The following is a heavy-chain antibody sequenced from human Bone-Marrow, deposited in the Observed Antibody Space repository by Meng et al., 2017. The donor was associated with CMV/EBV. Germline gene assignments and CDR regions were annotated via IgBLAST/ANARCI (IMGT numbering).Heavy chain of an antibody. D-gene: IGHD1-26*01. Sequence: EVQLVESGGGLVQPGGSLRLSCAASGFTVSNNYMYWVRQAPGKGLEWVSVIFDSGSTYYADSVKGRFTISRHNSQNTLYLQMNSLSPDDTAVYYCARDRPGFAGAPWWGQGTLVTVSS. J-gene: IGHJ4*02. CDR2: IFDSGST. CDR1: GFTVSNNY. CDR3: ARDRPGFAGAPW. V-gene: IGHV3-53*04.